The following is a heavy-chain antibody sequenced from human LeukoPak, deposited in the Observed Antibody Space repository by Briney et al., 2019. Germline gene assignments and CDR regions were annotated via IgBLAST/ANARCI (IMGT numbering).Heavy chain of an antibody. D-gene: IGHD6-19*01. Sequence: GGSLRLSCAASGFTFSSFGMHWVRQAPGKGLEWVAYIRYDGSNKKYADSLEGRFTISRDNSKNALYLQIDSLRPEDTAVYYCAAHLGSGWHLDYWGQGIRVTVSP. CDR2: IRYDGSNK. V-gene: IGHV3-30*02. CDR1: GFTFSSFG. CDR3: AAHLGSGWHLDY. J-gene: IGHJ4*02.